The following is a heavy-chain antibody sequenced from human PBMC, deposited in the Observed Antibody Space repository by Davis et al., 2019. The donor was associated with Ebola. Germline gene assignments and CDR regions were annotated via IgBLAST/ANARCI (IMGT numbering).Heavy chain of an antibody. CDR2: INTNTGNP. Sequence: ASVKVSCKASGYTFTSYAMNWVRQAPGQGLEWMGWINTNTGNPTYAQGFTGRFVFSLDTSVSTAYLQISSLKAEDTAVYYCARDLLVVTAREDAFDIWGQGTMVTVSS. V-gene: IGHV7-4-1*02. D-gene: IGHD2-15*01. J-gene: IGHJ3*02. CDR1: GYTFTSYA. CDR3: ARDLLVVTAREDAFDI.